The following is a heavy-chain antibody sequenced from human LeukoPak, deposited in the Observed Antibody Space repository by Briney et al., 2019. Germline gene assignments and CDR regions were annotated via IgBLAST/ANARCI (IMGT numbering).Heavy chain of an antibody. V-gene: IGHV3-23*01. Sequence: LSXXAXXFXFXXXXMSXXRQXPXXXXXXXSXXXGSGGSTYYADSVKGRFTISRDNAKNSLYLQMNSLRAEDTAVYYCARVPLIIAAAGTGLDYWGQGTLVTVSS. D-gene: IGHD6-13*01. CDR1: XFXFXXXX. CDR2: XXGSGGST. CDR3: ARVPLIIAAAGTGLDY. J-gene: IGHJ4*02.